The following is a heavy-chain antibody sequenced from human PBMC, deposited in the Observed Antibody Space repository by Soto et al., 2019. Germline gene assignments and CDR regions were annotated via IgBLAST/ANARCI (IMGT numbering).Heavy chain of an antibody. CDR1: GFTFSSYE. CDR2: ISSSGSTI. Sequence: PGGSLRLSCAASGFTFSSYEMNWVRQAPGKGLEWVSYISSSGSTIYYADSVKGRFTISRDNAKDSLYLQMNSLRAEDTAVYYCAREVVVFGVIIPTPMDVWGQGTTVTVS. CDR3: AREVVVFGVIIPTPMDV. J-gene: IGHJ6*02. V-gene: IGHV3-48*03. D-gene: IGHD3-22*01.